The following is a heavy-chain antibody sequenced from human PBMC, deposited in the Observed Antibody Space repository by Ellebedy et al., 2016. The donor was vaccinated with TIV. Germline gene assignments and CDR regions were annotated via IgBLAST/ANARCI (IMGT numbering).Heavy chain of an antibody. CDR3: ARVFATGVRHLPW. V-gene: IGHV1-8*01. J-gene: IGHJ4*02. CDR1: GYTFTSYD. Sequence: ASVKVSXXASGYTFTSYDINWVRQATGQGPEWMGWMNPNSGNTGYAQKFQGRISMTRNTSISTAYIELSSLRSEDTAVYYCARVFATGVRHLPWWGQGTLVTVSS. D-gene: IGHD4-23*01. CDR2: MNPNSGNT.